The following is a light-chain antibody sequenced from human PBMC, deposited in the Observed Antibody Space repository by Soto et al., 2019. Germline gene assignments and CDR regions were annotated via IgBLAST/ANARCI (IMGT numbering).Light chain of an antibody. V-gene: IGKV1-9*01. Sequence: IQLTQFPSSLSASVGYRFTITCRASQGVSSHLAWHQQKPGKAPKLLIYEVSTLQSGVPSRFSGSGSGTDFTLTISSLQPEDFATYYCQHLNGYPITFGQGTQLEIK. CDR3: QHLNGYPIT. CDR1: QGVSSH. J-gene: IGKJ5*01. CDR2: EVS.